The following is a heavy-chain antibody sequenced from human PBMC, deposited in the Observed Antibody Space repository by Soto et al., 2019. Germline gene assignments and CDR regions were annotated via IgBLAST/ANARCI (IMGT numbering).Heavy chain of an antibody. CDR1: GYAVTGYC. CDR3: ARVAAARPNYYYGMAV. Sequence: ASVKVSCKSSGYAVTGYCMHWVRQAPGQGLEWMGWINPNSGGTNYAQKFQGRVTMTRDTSISTAYMELSRLRSDDAAAYYLARVAAARPNYYYGMAVWGKGPTVTVSS. J-gene: IGHJ6*04. CDR2: INPNSGGT. D-gene: IGHD6-6*01. V-gene: IGHV1-2*02.